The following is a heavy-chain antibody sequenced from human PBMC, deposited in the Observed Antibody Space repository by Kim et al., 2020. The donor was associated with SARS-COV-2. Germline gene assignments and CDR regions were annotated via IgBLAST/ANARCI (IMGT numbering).Heavy chain of an antibody. CDR1: EFSVRTHY. J-gene: IGHJ3*01. CDR3: ARDPPYSGTFKGAFDL. Sequence: GGSLRLSCTASEFSVRTHYMNWVRQAPGKGLEWVSAVYTGGSTHYADSVRGRFTISKDNSKNTLFLQMNSLRLDDTAVYFCARDPPYSGTFKGAFDLWGLGTMVTVSS. CDR2: VYTGGST. V-gene: IGHV3-53*05. D-gene: IGHD1-26*01.